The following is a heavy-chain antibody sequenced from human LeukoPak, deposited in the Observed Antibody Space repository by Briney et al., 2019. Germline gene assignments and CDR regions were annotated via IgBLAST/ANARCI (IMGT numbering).Heavy chain of an antibody. J-gene: IGHJ6*03. CDR3: ARDSGTTRYYDILTGYYNRYYYYYYMDV. Sequence: ASVKVSCKASGYTFTGYYMHWVRQAPGQGLEWMGWINPNSGGTNYAQKFQGRVTMTRDTSISTAYMELSRLRSDDTAVYYCARDSGTTRYYDILTGYYNRYYYYYYMDVWGKGTTVTISS. CDR2: INPNSGGT. CDR1: GYTFTGYY. D-gene: IGHD3-9*01. V-gene: IGHV1-2*02.